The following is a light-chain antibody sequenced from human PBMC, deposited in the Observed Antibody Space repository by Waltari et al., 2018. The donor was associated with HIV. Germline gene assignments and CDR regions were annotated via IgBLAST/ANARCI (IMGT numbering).Light chain of an antibody. CDR3: AAWGDSPSGVV. Sequence: QSVLTQPPSASGTPGQRVTISCSGSSSTIGSNSVSWYQQLPGTAPKLLIYRNNQRPSGVPDRFSGSKSGTSASLAISGLRSEDEAHYYCAAWGDSPSGVVFGGGTKLTVL. J-gene: IGLJ3*02. CDR2: RNN. CDR1: SSTIGSNS. V-gene: IGLV1-47*01.